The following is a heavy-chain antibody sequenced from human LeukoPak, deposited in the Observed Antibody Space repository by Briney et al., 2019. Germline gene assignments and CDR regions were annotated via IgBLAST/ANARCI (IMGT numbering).Heavy chain of an antibody. Sequence: GESLKISCTGSGYTFSNYSSGWVRQMPGKGLEWMGIIYPGDSDATYSPSFRGQVTFSVDESRTTVYLEWTSLKASDTAMYFCARESETSRRFYAPWGQGTLVTVSS. CDR3: ARESETSRRFYAP. CDR1: GYTFSNYS. D-gene: IGHD2-2*01. V-gene: IGHV5-51*01. J-gene: IGHJ5*02. CDR2: IYPGDSDA.